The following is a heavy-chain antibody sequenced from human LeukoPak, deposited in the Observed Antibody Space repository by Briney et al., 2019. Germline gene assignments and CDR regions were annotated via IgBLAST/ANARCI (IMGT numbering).Heavy chain of an antibody. D-gene: IGHD2-2*03. V-gene: IGHV4-39*02. Sequence: SESLSLTCTVSGDSINSGSYHWGWIRQPPGKGLESIASIQHSGNTYYNPSLKSRLTVSVDTSKNQFSLKLSSVTAADTAVYYCARDGSHWGQGTLVTVSS. J-gene: IGHJ4*02. CDR2: IQHSGNT. CDR1: GDSINSGSYH. CDR3: ARDGSH.